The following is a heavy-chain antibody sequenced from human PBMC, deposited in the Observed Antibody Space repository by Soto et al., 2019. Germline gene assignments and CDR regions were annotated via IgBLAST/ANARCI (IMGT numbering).Heavy chain of an antibody. D-gene: IGHD4-17*01. V-gene: IGHV3-53*05. J-gene: IGHJ3*02. CDR3: AKEDDYGHRRKAFDI. CDR2: IYSGSYT. Sequence: GESLKISCAASGVIVNSNYMSWVRQVPGELLEWVPVIYSGSYTYYADSVKGRFTISRDNSKNTLYLQMNSLRAEDTAVYYCAKEDDYGHRRKAFDIWGQGTMVTVSS. CDR1: GVIVNSNY.